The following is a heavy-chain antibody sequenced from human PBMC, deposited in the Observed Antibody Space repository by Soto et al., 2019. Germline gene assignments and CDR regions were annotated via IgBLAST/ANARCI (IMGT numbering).Heavy chain of an antibody. V-gene: IGHV3-23*01. CDR1: GFTFSSYA. J-gene: IGHJ4*02. CDR3: AKAEHSGGWYEGYYFDY. CDR2: ISGSGGST. Sequence: EVQLLESGGGLVQPGGSLRLSCAASGFTFSSYAMSWVRQAPGKGLEWVSAISGSGGSTYYADSVKGRFTISRDNSKNTLYLQMNSLRAEDTAVYYCAKAEHSGGWYEGYYFDYWGQGTLVTVSS. D-gene: IGHD6-19*01.